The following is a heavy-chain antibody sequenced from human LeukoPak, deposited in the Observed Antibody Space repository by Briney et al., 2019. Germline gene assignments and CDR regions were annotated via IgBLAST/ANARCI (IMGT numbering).Heavy chain of an antibody. D-gene: IGHD1-26*01. CDR3: AGSGSYDYYYYGMDV. V-gene: IGHV3-53*04. J-gene: IGHJ6*02. CDR1: GFTVSSNY. CDR2: IYSGGST. Sequence: GGSLRLSCAASGFTVSSNYMSWVRQAPGKGLEWVSVIYSGGSTYYADSMKGRFTISRHNSKNTLYLQMNSLRAEDTAVYYCAGSGSYDYYYYGMDVWGQGTTVTVSS.